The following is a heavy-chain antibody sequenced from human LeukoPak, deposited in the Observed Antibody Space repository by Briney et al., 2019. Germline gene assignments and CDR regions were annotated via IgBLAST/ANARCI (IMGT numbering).Heavy chain of an antibody. J-gene: IGHJ5*02. D-gene: IGHD3-3*01. CDR3: ARGTIFGVATNWFDP. Sequence: PSETLSLTCAVYGGSFSGYYWTWIRQPPGKGLEWIGYIYYSGSTNYNPSLKSRVIILVDTSKNQFSLKLSSVTAADTAVYYCARGTIFGVATNWFDPWGQGTLVTVSS. CDR1: GGSFSGYY. CDR2: IYYSGST. V-gene: IGHV4-59*01.